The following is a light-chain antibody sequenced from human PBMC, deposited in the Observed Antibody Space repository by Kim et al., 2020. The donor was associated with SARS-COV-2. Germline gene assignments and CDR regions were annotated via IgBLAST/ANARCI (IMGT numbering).Light chain of an antibody. CDR2: RDS. J-gene: IGLJ1*01. V-gene: IGLV3-9*01. Sequence: SYELTQPLSVSVALGQTARITCGGNNIGSKNVHWYQQKPGQAPVLVIYRDSNRPSGIPERFSGSNSGNTATLTISRAQAGDMTDYYCQVWDSSTYVFGTGTKVTVL. CDR1: NIGSKN. CDR3: QVWDSSTYV.